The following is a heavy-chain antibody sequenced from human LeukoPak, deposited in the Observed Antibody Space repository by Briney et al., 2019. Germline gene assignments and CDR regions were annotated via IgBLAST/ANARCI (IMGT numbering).Heavy chain of an antibody. D-gene: IGHD3-10*01. J-gene: IGHJ6*02. Sequence: SETLSLTCAVYGGSFSGYYWSWIRQPPGKGLEWIGEINHSGGTNYNPSLKSRVTISVDTSKNQFSLKLSSVTAADTAVYYCARGGWMRRYHGSGSYSRHGMDVWGQGTTVTVSS. CDR1: GGSFSGYY. CDR2: INHSGGT. CDR3: ARGGWMRRYHGSGSYSRHGMDV. V-gene: IGHV4-34*01.